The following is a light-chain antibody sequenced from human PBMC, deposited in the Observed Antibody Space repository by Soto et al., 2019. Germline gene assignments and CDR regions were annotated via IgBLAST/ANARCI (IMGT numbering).Light chain of an antibody. CDR2: IAS. Sequence: IQMTQSPSSVSASVGDRVTITFRASQDINSWLTWYQQKPGKAPKVLIYIASRLQIGVPSRFSGRGSGTDFSLTISNLQPEDFATYFCQQSKSFPLTFGGGTKVDIK. J-gene: IGKJ4*01. CDR1: QDINSW. V-gene: IGKV1-12*01. CDR3: QQSKSFPLT.